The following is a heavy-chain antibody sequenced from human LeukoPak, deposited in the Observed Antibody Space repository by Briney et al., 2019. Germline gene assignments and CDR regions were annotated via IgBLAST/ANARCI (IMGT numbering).Heavy chain of an antibody. Sequence: SETLSLTCTVSGGSISSSSYYWGWIRQPPGKGLEWIGEINHSGSTNYNPSLKSRVTISVDTSKNQFSLKLSSVTAADTAVYYCARPINPYYYGSGSYGFDYWGQGTLVTVSS. CDR3: ARPINPYYYGSGSYGFDY. CDR1: GGSISSSSYY. J-gene: IGHJ4*02. V-gene: IGHV4-39*07. CDR2: INHSGST. D-gene: IGHD3-10*01.